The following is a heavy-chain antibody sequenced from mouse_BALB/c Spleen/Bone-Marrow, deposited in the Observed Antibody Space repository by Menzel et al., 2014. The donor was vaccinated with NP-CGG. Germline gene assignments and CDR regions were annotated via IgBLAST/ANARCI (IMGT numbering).Heavy chain of an antibody. CDR2: ISTYYGDA. CDR1: GYTFTDYA. CDR3: ARSGGYDYFDY. D-gene: IGHD2-2*01. V-gene: IGHV1S137*01. J-gene: IGHJ2*01. Sequence: QVQLKESGAELVRPGVSVKISCKGSGYTFTDYAMHWVKQSHAKSLEWIGVISTYYGDASYNQKFKGKATMTVDKSSSTAYMELARLTSEDSAIYYCARSGGYDYFDYWGQGTTPTVSS.